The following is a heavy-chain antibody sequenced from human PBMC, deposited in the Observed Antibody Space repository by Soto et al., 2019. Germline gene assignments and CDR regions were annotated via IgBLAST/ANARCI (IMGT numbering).Heavy chain of an antibody. CDR2: IWYDGSNK. V-gene: IGHV3-33*01. CDR3: ARDISRHDYSYYYYGMDV. D-gene: IGHD4-4*01. J-gene: IGHJ6*02. CDR1: GFTFSSYG. Sequence: PGGSLRLSCAASGFTFSSYGMHWVRQAPGKGLEWVAVIWYDGSNKYYADSVKGRFTISRDNSKNTLYLQMNSLRAEDTAVYYCARDISRHDYSYYYYGMDVWGQGTTVTVSS.